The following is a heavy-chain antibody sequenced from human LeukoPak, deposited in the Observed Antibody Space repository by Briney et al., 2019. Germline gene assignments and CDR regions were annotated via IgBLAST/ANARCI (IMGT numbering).Heavy chain of an antibody. V-gene: IGHV1-69*13. Sequence: GASVKVSCKASGGTFSSYAISWVRQAPGQGLEWMGGIIPIFGTANYAQKFQGRVTITADESTNTAYMELSSLRSEDTAVYYCARPQNYYYYMDVWGKGTTVTVSS. CDR2: IIPIFGTA. CDR3: ARPQNYYYYMDV. CDR1: GGTFSSYA. J-gene: IGHJ6*03.